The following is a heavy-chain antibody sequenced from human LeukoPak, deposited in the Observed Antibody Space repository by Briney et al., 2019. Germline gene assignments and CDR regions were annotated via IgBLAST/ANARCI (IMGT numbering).Heavy chain of an antibody. J-gene: IGHJ4*02. V-gene: IGHV3-48*01. Sequence: GGSLRLSCAASGFTFSSYSMNWVRQAPGKGLEWVSYISSSSSTIYYADSVKGRFTISRDNAKNSLYLQMNSLRAEDTAVSYCTTDTYYYDSSGYYFEDYWGQGTLVTVSS. CDR1: GFTFSSYS. D-gene: IGHD3-22*01. CDR3: TTDTYYYDSSGYYFEDY. CDR2: ISSSSSTI.